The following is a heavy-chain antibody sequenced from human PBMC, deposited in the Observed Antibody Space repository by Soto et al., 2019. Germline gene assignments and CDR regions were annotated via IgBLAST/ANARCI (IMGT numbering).Heavy chain of an antibody. CDR1: GGSINSYY. CDR2: IYYSGST. J-gene: IGHJ4*02. D-gene: IGHD1-26*01. CDR3: GSSPHYWESSRFYMRFEY. Sequence: SETLYLTCTVSGGSINSYYWSWIRQPPGKGLEWIGYIYYSGSTNYNPSLKSRVTLSQDTCKNRFALKLSSVTAADTAVYYCGSSPHYWESSRFYMRFEYCGQGTLDTV. V-gene: IGHV4-59*01.